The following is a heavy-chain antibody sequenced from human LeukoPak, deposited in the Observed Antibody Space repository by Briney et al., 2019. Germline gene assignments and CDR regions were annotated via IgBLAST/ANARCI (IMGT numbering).Heavy chain of an antibody. Sequence: PGGSLRLSCAASGFTFTDYWMSWVRQAPGKGLEWVANIKRDGSEKYYADSVKGRFTISRDNSKNTLYLQMNSLRAEDTAVYYCARCLQGAVTTLGYWGQGTLVTVSS. CDR1: GFTFTDYW. V-gene: IGHV3-7*01. CDR2: IKRDGSEK. D-gene: IGHD4-17*01. J-gene: IGHJ4*02. CDR3: ARCLQGAVTTLGY.